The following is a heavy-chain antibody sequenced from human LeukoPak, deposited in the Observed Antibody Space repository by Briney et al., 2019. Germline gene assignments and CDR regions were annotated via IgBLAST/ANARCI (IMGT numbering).Heavy chain of an antibody. D-gene: IGHD5-18*01. CDR3: ARGEVTGYFQH. CDR1: GYTFTSNY. J-gene: IGHJ1*01. V-gene: IGHV1-2*02. CDR2: INPNSGGT. Sequence: AASVKVSCKAFGYTFTSNYMHWVRQAPGQGLEWMGWINPNSGGTNYAQKFQGRVTMTRDTSISTAYMELSRLRSDDTAVYYCARGEVTGYFQHWGQGTLVTVSS.